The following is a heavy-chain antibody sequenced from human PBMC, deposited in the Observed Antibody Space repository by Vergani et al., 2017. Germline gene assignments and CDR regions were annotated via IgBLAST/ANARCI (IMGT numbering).Heavy chain of an antibody. D-gene: IGHD2-15*01. V-gene: IGHV3-53*01. Sequence: EVQLVESGGGLIQPGGSLRLSCAASGFTVSSNYMSWVRQAPGKGLEWVSVIYSGGSTYDADSVKGRFTISRDNSKNTLYLQMNSLRAEDTAVYYCASIVVVAPLRHAKTPIDYWGQGTLVTVSS. CDR3: ASIVVVAPLRHAKTPIDY. CDR1: GFTVSSNY. CDR2: IYSGGST. J-gene: IGHJ4*02.